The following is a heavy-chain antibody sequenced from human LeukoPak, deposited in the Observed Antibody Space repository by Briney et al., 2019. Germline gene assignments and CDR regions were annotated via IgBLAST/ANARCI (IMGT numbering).Heavy chain of an antibody. J-gene: IGHJ4*02. CDR1: GGTFSRFA. CDR2: IIPILGIA. D-gene: IGHD3-10*01. V-gene: IGHV1-69*04. Sequence: GASVKVCCKASGGTFSRFAISWVRQAPGQGLEWMGRIIPILGIANYAQKFQGRVSITADKSTSTAYMALSSLRSDDTAVYYCARDKYYYGSGTFYSSAVFDHWGQGTLVAVSS. CDR3: ARDKYYYGSGTFYSSAVFDH.